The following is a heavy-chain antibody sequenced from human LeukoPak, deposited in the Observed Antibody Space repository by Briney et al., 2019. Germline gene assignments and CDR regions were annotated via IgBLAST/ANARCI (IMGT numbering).Heavy chain of an antibody. CDR3: ARTNAFDF. CDR2: IFDTGST. CDR1: GGSFSSLF. V-gene: IGHV4-59*11. Sequence: SETLSLTCTVSGGSFSSLFWGWIRQPPGKGLEWIGYIFDTGSTSYNPSLKGRVNISLDTSKNQFSLKVSSVTTADTAVYYCARTNAFDFWGQGTLVTVAS. J-gene: IGHJ3*01.